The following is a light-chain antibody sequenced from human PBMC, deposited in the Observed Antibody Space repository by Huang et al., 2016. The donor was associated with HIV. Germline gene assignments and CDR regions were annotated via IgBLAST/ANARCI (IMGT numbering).Light chain of an antibody. CDR3: QQYSNMNT. CDR1: QSVGSS. V-gene: IGKV3-15*01. Sequence: EIQMTQSPGTLSVSPGERVTLYCRASQSVGSSLAWFQHKPGQAPRLVIYGASTRATDIPVRCSGSGSGTEFTLSINSLQSEDYAVYYCQQYSNMNTFGQGTRLEIK. CDR2: GAS. J-gene: IGKJ2*01.